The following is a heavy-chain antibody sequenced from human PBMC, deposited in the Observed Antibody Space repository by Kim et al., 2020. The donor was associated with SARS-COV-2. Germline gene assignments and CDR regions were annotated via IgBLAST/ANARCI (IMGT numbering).Heavy chain of an antibody. CDR1: GGSISSGGYY. J-gene: IGHJ4*02. V-gene: IGHV4-31*03. CDR3: ARSHRLWGLYFDY. CDR2: IYYSGST. Sequence: SETLSLTCTVSGGSISSGGYYWSWIRQHPGKGLEWIGYIYYSGSTYYNPSLKSRVTISVDTSKNQFSLKLSSVTAADTAVYYCARSHRLWGLYFDYWGQGTLVTVSS. D-gene: IGHD3-16*01.